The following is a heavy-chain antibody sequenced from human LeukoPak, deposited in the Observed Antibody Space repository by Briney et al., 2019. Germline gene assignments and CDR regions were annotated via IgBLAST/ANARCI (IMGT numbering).Heavy chain of an antibody. CDR2: ISYDGSNK. D-gene: IGHD3-22*01. V-gene: IGHV3-30-3*01. Sequence: PGGSLRLSCAASGFTFGSYAMHWVRQAPGKGLEWVAVISYDGSNKYYADSVRGRFTISRDNSKNTLYLQMNSLRAEDTAVYYCAREGGYSGHFDYWGQGTLVTVSS. CDR1: GFTFGSYA. J-gene: IGHJ4*02. CDR3: AREGGYSGHFDY.